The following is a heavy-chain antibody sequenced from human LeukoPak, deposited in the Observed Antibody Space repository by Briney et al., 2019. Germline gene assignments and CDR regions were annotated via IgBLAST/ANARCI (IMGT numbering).Heavy chain of an antibody. D-gene: IGHD6-13*01. CDR3: AKKGIAAADSSDY. V-gene: IGHV3-23*01. CDR1: GFTFSSYV. Sequence: GGSLRLSCAASGFTFSSYVMSWVRQAPGKGQEWVSGISGSGGSTYYADSVKGRFTISRDNSKNTLYLQMNSLRAEDTAIYYCAKKGIAAADSSDYWGQGTLVTVSS. J-gene: IGHJ4*02. CDR2: ISGSGGST.